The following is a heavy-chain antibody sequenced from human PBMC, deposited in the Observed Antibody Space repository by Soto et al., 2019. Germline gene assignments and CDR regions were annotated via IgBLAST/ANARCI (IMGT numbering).Heavy chain of an antibody. V-gene: IGHV1-69*13. D-gene: IGHD6-6*01. Sequence: SVKVSCKAPGGTFSSYAISWVRQAPGQGLEWMGGIIPIFGTANYAQKFQGRVTITADESTSTAYMELSSLRSEDTAVYYCARLEYSRSSHDYWGQGTLVTVS. CDR1: GGTFSSYA. CDR2: IIPIFGTA. J-gene: IGHJ4*02. CDR3: ARLEYSRSSHDY.